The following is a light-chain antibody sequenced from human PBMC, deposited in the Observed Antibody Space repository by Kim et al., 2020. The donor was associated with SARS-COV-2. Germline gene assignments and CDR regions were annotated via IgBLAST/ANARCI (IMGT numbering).Light chain of an antibody. V-gene: IGKV3-15*01. Sequence: VSPGERAPPSSRGRRSGGTSLVWYQQKPGQAPRLLISGASTRATGIPARFSGSGSGTEFTLTISSLQSEDSAVYYCQQHKQWPLTFGGGTKVDIK. CDR1: RSGGTS. CDR3: QQHKQWPLT. CDR2: GAS. J-gene: IGKJ4*01.